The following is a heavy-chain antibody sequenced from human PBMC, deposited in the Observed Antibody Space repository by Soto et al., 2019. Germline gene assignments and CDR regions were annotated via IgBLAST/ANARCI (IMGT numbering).Heavy chain of an antibody. Sequence: QVQLQESGPGLVKPSETLSLTCSVSGGSMDGYYWSWIRQTPGQGLEWLGYIYFSGSTRYNPSLKSRLTISLDQSKRQFSMSLSSVTAADTAVYYCARSVATPGTNIDFWGQGTLVPVSS. CDR1: GGSMDGYY. D-gene: IGHD6-13*01. J-gene: IGHJ4*02. CDR3: ARSVATPGTNIDF. V-gene: IGHV4-4*09. CDR2: IYFSGST.